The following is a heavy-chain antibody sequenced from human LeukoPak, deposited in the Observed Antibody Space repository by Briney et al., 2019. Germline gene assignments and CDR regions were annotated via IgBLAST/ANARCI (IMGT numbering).Heavy chain of an antibody. CDR3: ATSYVSSGYYYSDY. CDR2: IYYSGST. Sequence: SETLSLTCTVSGGSISSSSYYWGWIRQPPGKGLEWIGSIYYSGSTYYNPSLKSRVTISVDTSKNQFSLKLSSVTAADTAVYYCATSYVSSGYYYSDYWGQGTLVTVSS. D-gene: IGHD3-22*01. CDR1: GGSISSSSYY. V-gene: IGHV4-39*07. J-gene: IGHJ4*02.